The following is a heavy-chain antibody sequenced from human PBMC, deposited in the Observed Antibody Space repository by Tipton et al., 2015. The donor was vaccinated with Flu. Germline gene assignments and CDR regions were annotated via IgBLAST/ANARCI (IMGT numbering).Heavy chain of an antibody. CDR1: GFTFSSYS. J-gene: IGHJ4*02. V-gene: IGHV3-21*01. CDR2: ISSSSSYI. D-gene: IGHD1-1*01. Sequence: SLRLSCAASGFTFSSYSMNWVRQAPGKGLEWVSSISSSSSYIYYADSVKGRFTISKDNAKNSLYLQMNSLRAEDTAVYYCARGGILEFHFDYWGQGTLVTVSS. CDR3: ARGGILEFHFDY.